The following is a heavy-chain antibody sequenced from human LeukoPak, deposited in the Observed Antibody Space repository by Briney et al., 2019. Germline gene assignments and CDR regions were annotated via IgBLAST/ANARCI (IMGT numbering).Heavy chain of an antibody. CDR2: MYCGGST. J-gene: IGHJ6*02. CDR3: ARALELDYYYYGMDV. V-gene: IGHV3-53*01. D-gene: IGHD3-10*01. CDR1: GLTVCSND. Sequence: GGSLSLSCAPSGLTVCSNDMSWLRHAPAQGLGWIAVMYCGGSTYYADSLKGRFTISRDNSKNTLYLQMNSLRAEDTAVYYCARALELDYYYYGMDVWDQGTTVTVS.